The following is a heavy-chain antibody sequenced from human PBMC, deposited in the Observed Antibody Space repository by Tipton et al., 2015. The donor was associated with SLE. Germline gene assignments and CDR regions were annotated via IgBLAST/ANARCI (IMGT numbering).Heavy chain of an antibody. CDR3: ARGAPITMAPDAFDI. V-gene: IGHV4-34*01. D-gene: IGHD3-10*01. CDR1: GGSFSGYY. Sequence: TLSLTCAVYGGSFSGYYRSWIRQPPGKGLEWIGEINHSGSTNYNPSLKSRVTISVDTSKNQFSLKLSSVTAADTAVYYCARGAPITMAPDAFDIWGQGTMVTVSS. CDR2: INHSGST. J-gene: IGHJ3*02.